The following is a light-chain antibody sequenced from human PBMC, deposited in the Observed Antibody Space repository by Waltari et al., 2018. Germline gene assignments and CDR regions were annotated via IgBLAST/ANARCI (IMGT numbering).Light chain of an antibody. V-gene: IGLV2-14*01. Sequence: HSALTQPASVSGSPGQSIPISCAGTTSDIGAYDLVSRYQKYPGKPPNLIIYEVKNRPSDISPRFSASKSGDTASLTISGLQAEDEAEYYCASYVNSFALVFGGGTKVSVL. CDR2: EVK. J-gene: IGLJ2*01. CDR1: TSDIGAYDL. CDR3: ASYVNSFALV.